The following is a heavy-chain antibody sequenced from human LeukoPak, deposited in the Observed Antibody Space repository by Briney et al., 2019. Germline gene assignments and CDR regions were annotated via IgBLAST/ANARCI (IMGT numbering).Heavy chain of an antibody. CDR2: IRYDGSDK. CDR1: GFIFSNYG. D-gene: IGHD6-19*01. Sequence: PGWSLRLSCAASGFIFSNYGMYWVRQAPGKGLEGVASIRYDGSDKYYGDSVKGRFTISRDNSKNTLYLQMNSLRAEDTAVYYCAKGGAVAVFDYWGQGTLVTVSS. CDR3: AKGGAVAVFDY. J-gene: IGHJ4*02. V-gene: IGHV3-30*02.